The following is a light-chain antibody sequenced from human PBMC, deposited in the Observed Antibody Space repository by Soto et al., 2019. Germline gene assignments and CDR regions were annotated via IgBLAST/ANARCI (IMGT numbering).Light chain of an antibody. Sequence: EIVLTQSPGTLSLSPGERATLSCRASQSVSSNLAWYQQKPGQAPRLLIYGASTRATGIPARFSGSGSGTEFTLTISRLQSEDFAVYYCQQYNNWPPWTFGQGTRLEIK. CDR1: QSVSSN. CDR3: QQYNNWPPWT. J-gene: IGKJ5*01. CDR2: GAS. V-gene: IGKV3-15*01.